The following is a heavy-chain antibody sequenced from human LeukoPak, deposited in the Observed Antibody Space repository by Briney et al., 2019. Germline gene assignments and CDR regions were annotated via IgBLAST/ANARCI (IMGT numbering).Heavy chain of an antibody. J-gene: IGHJ6*03. CDR3: ARVRYSSSSGGDMDV. CDR2: ISGHNGNS. Sequence: ASVKVSCKASGYTFTTYGISWVRQAPGQGLEWMGWISGHNGNSNHAPKLQDRFTMTTDTPTGTAYMELTSLRSDDTAVYYCARVRYSSSSGGDMDVWGKGTRSPSP. D-gene: IGHD6-6*01. V-gene: IGHV1-18*01. CDR1: GYTFTTYG.